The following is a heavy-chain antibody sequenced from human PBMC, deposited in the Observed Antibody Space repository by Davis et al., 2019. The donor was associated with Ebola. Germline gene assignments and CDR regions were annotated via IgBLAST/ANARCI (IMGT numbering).Heavy chain of an antibody. V-gene: IGHV3-74*03. D-gene: IGHD1-26*01. CDR2: INSDASRT. J-gene: IGHJ3*02. Sequence: GESLKISCAASGFTFSGSAMHWVRQGPGKGLVWVSRINSDASRTTYADSVKGRFTISRDNAKNTLYLQMNSLRVEDTAVYYCARKTVGARDGAGTTDNAFDIWGQGTMVIVSS. CDR3: ARKTVGARDGAGTTDNAFDI. CDR1: GFTFSGSA.